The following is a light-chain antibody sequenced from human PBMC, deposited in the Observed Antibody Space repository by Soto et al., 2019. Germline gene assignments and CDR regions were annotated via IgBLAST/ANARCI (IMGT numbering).Light chain of an antibody. V-gene: IGLV1-44*01. CDR3: AAWDYSLNGYWV. J-gene: IGLJ3*02. CDR2: SNN. Sequence: QSVLTQPPSASGTPGQRVTISCSGSSSNIGSNTVTWYQQLPGTAPKLLIYSNNQRPSGVPDRFSGSKSGTSASLAISGLQSEDEADYYCAAWDYSLNGYWVFGGGTKLTVL. CDR1: SSNIGSNT.